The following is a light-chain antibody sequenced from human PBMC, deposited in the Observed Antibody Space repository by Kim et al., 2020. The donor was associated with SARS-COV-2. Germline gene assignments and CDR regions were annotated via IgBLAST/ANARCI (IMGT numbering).Light chain of an antibody. CDR2: DKN. CDR3: NSRDSSAQRYV. J-gene: IGLJ1*01. V-gene: IGLV3-19*01. CDR1: SLTNYY. Sequence: LGQTVTITSQGDSLTNYYASWNRQRPGQATVLVIYDKNSRPSGIPDRFSGSSSGNTASLTITAALAEDEADYYCNSRDSSAQRYVFGTGTKVTVL.